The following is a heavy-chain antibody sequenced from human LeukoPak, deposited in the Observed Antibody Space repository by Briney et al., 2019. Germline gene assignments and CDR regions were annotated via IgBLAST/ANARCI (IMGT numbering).Heavy chain of an antibody. V-gene: IGHV4-59*01. D-gene: IGHD1-26*01. CDR1: GGSISSYY. J-gene: IGHJ4*02. Sequence: SETLSLTCTVSGGSISSYYWSWIRQPPGKGLEWIGYIYYSGSTNYNPSLKSRVTISVDTSKNQFSLKLSSVTAADTAVYYCARGSGSYLYCGQGTLVTVSS. CDR2: IYYSGST. CDR3: ARGSGSYLY.